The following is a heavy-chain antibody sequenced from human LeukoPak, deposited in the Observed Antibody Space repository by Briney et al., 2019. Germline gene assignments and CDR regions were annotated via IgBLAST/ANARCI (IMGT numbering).Heavy chain of an antibody. CDR3: ARQYSGYDAFDY. J-gene: IGHJ4*02. CDR2: IYYSGST. CDR1: GGSISSYY. V-gene: IGHV4-59*12. Sequence: SETLSLTCTVSGGSISSYYWSWIRQPPGKGLEWIGYIYYSGSTNYNPSLKSRVTISVDRSKNQFSLKLSSVTAADTAVYYCARQYSGYDAFDYWGQGTLVTVSS. D-gene: IGHD5-12*01.